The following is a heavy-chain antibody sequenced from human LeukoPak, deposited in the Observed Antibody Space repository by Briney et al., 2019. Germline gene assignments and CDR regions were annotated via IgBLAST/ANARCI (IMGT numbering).Heavy chain of an antibody. V-gene: IGHV3-21*01. CDR1: GFTFSSYS. J-gene: IGHJ5*02. CDR2: ISSSSSYI. D-gene: IGHD6-13*01. CDR3: ARDRASRGIAAAGGWFDP. Sequence: GGSLRLSCAASGFTFSSYSMNWVRQAPGKGLEWVSSISSSSSYIYYADSVKGRFTISRDNAKNSLYLQMNSLRAEDTAVYYCARDRASRGIAAAGGWFDPWGQGTQVTVSS.